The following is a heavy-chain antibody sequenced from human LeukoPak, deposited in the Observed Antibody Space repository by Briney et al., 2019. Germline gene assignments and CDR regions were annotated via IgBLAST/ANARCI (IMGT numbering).Heavy chain of an antibody. D-gene: IGHD1-1*01. V-gene: IGHV5-51*01. CDR1: GYSFTSYW. CDR3: ARLFNPTWNLDY. CDR2: IYPGDSDT. Sequence: GESLKISCKGSGYSFTSYWIGWGRQMPGKGLEWRGIIYPGDSDTRYSPSFQGQVTISADKSISTAYLQWSSLKASDTALYYCARLFNPTWNLDYWGQGTLVTVSS. J-gene: IGHJ4*02.